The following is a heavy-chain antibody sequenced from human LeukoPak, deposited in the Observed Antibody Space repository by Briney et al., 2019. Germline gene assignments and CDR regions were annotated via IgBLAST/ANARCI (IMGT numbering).Heavy chain of an antibody. V-gene: IGHV4-59*01. CDR2: IYYGGST. J-gene: IGHJ4*02. D-gene: IGHD6-13*01. Sequence: PSGTLSLTCTVSGGSISSYYWSWIRQPPGKGLEWIGYIYYGGSTNYNPSLKSRVTISVDTSKNQFSLKLSSVTAADTAVYYCASLQRSWYGYFDYWGQGTLVTVSS. CDR3: ASLQRSWYGYFDY. CDR1: GGSISSYY.